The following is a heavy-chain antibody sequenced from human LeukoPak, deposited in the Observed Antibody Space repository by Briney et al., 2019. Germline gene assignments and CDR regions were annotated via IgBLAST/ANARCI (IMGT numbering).Heavy chain of an antibody. CDR2: MSAYNGYT. J-gene: IGHJ4*02. CDR3: ASTNDSSGYYYDYYFDY. Sequence: ASVKVSCKASGYTFTNYGINWVRQAPGQGPEWMGWMSAYNGYTRYAQKFQARVTMTTDTSTSTAYMELRSLRSDDTAVYYCASTNDSSGYYYDYYFDYWGQGTLVTVSS. CDR1: GYTFTNYG. V-gene: IGHV1-18*01. D-gene: IGHD3-22*01.